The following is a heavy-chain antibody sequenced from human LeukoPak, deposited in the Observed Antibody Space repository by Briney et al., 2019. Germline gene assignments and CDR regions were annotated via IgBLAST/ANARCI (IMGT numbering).Heavy chain of an antibody. Sequence: ASVTVSCKASGYTFTSYYMHWVRQAPGQGLEWMGIINPSGGSTSYAQKFQGRVTMTRDTSTSTVYMELSSLRSEDTAVYYCARSSFRYGSGSYYDYWGQGTLVTVSS. V-gene: IGHV1-46*01. CDR3: ARSSFRYGSGSYYDY. J-gene: IGHJ4*02. D-gene: IGHD3-10*01. CDR1: GYTFTSYY. CDR2: INPSGGST.